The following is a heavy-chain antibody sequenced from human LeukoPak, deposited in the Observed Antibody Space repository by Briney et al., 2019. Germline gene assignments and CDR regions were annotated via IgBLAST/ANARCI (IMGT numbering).Heavy chain of an antibody. D-gene: IGHD3-16*01. CDR3: ARNLGRWDAFDI. Sequence: ASVKVSCKASGYTFTTYGISWVRQAPGQGLEWMGWISGYNGNTNYAQKLQGRVTMTTDTSTSTAYMELRSLRSDDTAVYYCARNLGRWDAFDIWGQGTMVTVSS. CDR2: ISGYNGNT. CDR1: GYTFTTYG. J-gene: IGHJ3*02. V-gene: IGHV1-18*01.